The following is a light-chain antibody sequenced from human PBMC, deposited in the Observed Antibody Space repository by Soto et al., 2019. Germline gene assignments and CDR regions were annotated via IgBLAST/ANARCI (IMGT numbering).Light chain of an antibody. J-gene: IGLJ2*01. CDR1: SSDVGVYDF. CDR2: DVN. CDR3: SSYTTSTTRV. Sequence: QSALTQPASVSGSPGQSITFSCAGTSSDVGVYDFVSWYQQHPGKAPKLLIYDVNNRPAGISNRFSGSKSGNTASLTISGLQAEDEADYYCSSYTTSTTRVFGGGTKLTVL. V-gene: IGLV2-14*03.